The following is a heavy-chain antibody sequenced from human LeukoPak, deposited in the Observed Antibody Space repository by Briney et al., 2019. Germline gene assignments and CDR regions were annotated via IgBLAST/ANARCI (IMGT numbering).Heavy chain of an antibody. CDR2: INHSGST. J-gene: IGHJ6*03. CDR1: GGSFSGYY. CDR3: ARTTEGGYTYNYFYYYYMDV. D-gene: IGHD5-18*01. Sequence: SETLSLTCAVYGGSFSGYYWSWIRQPPGKGLEWIGEINHSGSTNYNPSLKSRVTISVDTSKNQFFLKVSSVTAADTAVYYCARTTEGGYTYNYFYYYYMDVRGKGTTVTISS. V-gene: IGHV4-34*01.